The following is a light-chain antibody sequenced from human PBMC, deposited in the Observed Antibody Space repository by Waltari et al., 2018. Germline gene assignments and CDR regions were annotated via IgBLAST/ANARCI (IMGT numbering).Light chain of an antibody. Sequence: QSALTQPPSASGSPGQSVTFTCTVTARDIGGFHFVPWYQQHPDKAPLLIIYDVIKRPSGVADRFSGSKSGNTASLTVSGLQAEDEADYFCCSFSGANNLLFGGGTRLTV. V-gene: IGLV2-8*01. J-gene: IGLJ2*01. CDR2: DVI. CDR3: CSFSGANNLL. CDR1: ARDIGGFHF.